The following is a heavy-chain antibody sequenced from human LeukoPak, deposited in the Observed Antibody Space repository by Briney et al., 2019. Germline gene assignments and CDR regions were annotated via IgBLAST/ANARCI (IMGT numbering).Heavy chain of an antibody. CDR2: IYTSGST. CDR3: ESDGENSLVAPLDY. CDR1: AASISSYI. V-gene: IGHV4-4*07. Sequence: PSATLSLTCTVSAASISSYIWKWIRQPAGKGMEWIVRIYTSGSTNYSPSLKSRVTMSVDTSKHQFSVKLSSVAAADTGVYYCESDGENSLVAPLDYWGQGPLVGVS. D-gene: IGHD7-27*01. J-gene: IGHJ4*02.